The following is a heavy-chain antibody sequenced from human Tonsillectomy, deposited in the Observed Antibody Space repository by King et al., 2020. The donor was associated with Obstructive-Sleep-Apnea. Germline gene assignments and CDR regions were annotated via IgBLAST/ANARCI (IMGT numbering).Heavy chain of an antibody. V-gene: IGHV3-23*04. Sequence: VQLVESGGGLVQPGGSLRLSCAASGFTFSSYAMSWVRQAPGKGLEWVSAISGSGGSTYYADSVKGRFTISRDNSKNPLYLQMNSLRAEDTAVYYCAKGAIHLPAAFYYYGMDVWGQGTTVTVSS. CDR1: GFTFSSYA. CDR3: AKGAIHLPAAFYYYGMDV. J-gene: IGHJ6*02. CDR2: ISGSGGST. D-gene: IGHD2-2*01.